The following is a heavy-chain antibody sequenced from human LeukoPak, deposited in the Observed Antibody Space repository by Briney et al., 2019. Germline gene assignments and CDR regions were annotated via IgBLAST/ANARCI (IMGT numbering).Heavy chain of an antibody. CDR1: GGSISSSSYY. D-gene: IGHD2-21*02. V-gene: IGHV4-39*01. Sequence: SETLSLTCTVSGGSISSSSYYWGWIRQPPGKGLEWIGSMYYSGSTYYNPSLKSRVTISVDTSKNQFSLKVTSVTAADTAVYYCARQKVTAIGPLDYWGQGSLVTVSS. CDR2: MYYSGST. CDR3: ARQKVTAIGPLDY. J-gene: IGHJ4*02.